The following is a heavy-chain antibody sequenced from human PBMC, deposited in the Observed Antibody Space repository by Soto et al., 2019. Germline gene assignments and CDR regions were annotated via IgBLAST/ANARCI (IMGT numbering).Heavy chain of an antibody. CDR3: ARGPRRTIFGEVISLAWFDP. V-gene: IGHV4-34*01. J-gene: IGHJ5*02. CDR2: INHSGST. CDR1: GGSFSGYY. D-gene: IGHD3-3*01. Sequence: SETLSLTCAVYGGSFSGYYWRWIRQPPGKGPECIGEINHSGSTNYNPSLKSRVTISVDTSKNQFSLKLSSVTAADTAVYYCARGPRRTIFGEVISLAWFDPWGQGTLVTVSS.